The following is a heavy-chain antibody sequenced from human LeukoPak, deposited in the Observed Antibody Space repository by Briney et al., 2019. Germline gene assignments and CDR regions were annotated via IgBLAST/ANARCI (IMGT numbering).Heavy chain of an antibody. D-gene: IGHD6-19*01. V-gene: IGHV4-39*01. CDR1: GGSISSSSYY. CDR3: ARQIVAGTSYFDY. Sequence: SETLSLTCTVSGGSISSSSYYWGWIRQPPGKGLEWIGSIYYSGSTYYNPSPKSRVTISVDTSKNQFSLKLSSVTAADTAVYYCARQIVAGTSYFDYWGQGTLVTVSS. CDR2: IYYSGST. J-gene: IGHJ4*02.